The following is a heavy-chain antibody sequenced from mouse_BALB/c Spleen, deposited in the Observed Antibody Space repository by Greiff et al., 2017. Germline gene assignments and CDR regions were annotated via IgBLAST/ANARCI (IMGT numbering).Heavy chain of an antibody. CDR2: ISSGGSYT. CDR1: GFTFSSYA. V-gene: IGHV5-9-4*01. CDR3: ARDGDYGSSFYYAMDY. D-gene: IGHD1-1*01. J-gene: IGHJ4*01. Sequence: DVKLVESGGGLVKPGGSLKLSCAASGFTFSSYAMSWVRQSPEKRLEWVAEISSGGSYTYYPDTVTGRFTISRDNAKNTLYLEMSSLSSEDTAMYYCARDGDYGSSFYYAMDYWGQGTSVTVSS.